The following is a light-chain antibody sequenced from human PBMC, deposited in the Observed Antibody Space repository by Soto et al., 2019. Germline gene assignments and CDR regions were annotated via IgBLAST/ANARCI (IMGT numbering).Light chain of an antibody. CDR1: RTLLYSNNKDY. J-gene: IGKJ2*01. V-gene: IGKV4-1*01. CDR3: QQYYIFPYT. Sequence: DIVMTQSPDSLAVSLGERATINCKSSRTLLYSNNKDYLAWYQLKTGQPPKLLIHCGSVRESGFPDRFSGGGSGTDFTLTISSLQAEDVAVYYCQQYYIFPYTFGRGTKLEIK. CDR2: CGS.